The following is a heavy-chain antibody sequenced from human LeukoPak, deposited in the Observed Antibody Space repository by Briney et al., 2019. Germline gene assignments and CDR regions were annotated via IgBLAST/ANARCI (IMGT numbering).Heavy chain of an antibody. V-gene: IGHV5-51*01. Sequence: GESLKISCKGSGYSFTSYWIGWVRQMPGKGLEWIGIVYPATSDTTYSPSFQGRVTISADKSSSTAYLQWSSLKASDTAIYYCARPKTLGGYNYEFEFWGQGTLVTVSS. CDR3: ARPKTLGGYNYEFEF. D-gene: IGHD5-18*01. J-gene: IGHJ4*02. CDR2: VYPATSDT. CDR1: GYSFTSYW.